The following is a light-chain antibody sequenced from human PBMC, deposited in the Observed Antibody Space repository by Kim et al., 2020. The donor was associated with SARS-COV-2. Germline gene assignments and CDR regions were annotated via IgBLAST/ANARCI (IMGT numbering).Light chain of an antibody. V-gene: IGLV1-40*01. CDR1: STNIGAGYD. J-gene: IGLJ3*02. Sequence: QSVTSACTGRSTNIGAGYDVHWYQQLPGTAPKLLIYGNSNRPSGVPDRFSGSKSGTSASLAITGLQAEDEADYYCQSYDSSLSAWVFGGGTKL. CDR3: QSYDSSLSAWV. CDR2: GNS.